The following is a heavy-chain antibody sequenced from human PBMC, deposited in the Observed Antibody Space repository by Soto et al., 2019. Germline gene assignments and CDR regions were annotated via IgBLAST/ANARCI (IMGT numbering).Heavy chain of an antibody. D-gene: IGHD3-22*01. J-gene: IGHJ3*02. CDR3: AREYYYDSSGYYSRGAFDI. V-gene: IGHV4-59*01. CDR1: GGPISNYY. CDR2: IYNSGST. Sequence: SETLSLTCTVSGGPISNYYLNWIRQPPGKGLEWIGSIYNSGSTNYNPSLKSRVTISVDTSKNQFSLKQSSVTAADTAVYYCAREYYYDSSGYYSRGAFDIWGQGTMVTVSS.